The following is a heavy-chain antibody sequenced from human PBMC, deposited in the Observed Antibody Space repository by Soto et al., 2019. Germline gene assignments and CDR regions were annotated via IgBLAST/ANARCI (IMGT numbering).Heavy chain of an antibody. D-gene: IGHD5-12*01. CDR3: ARSDMATISLDC. CDR1: GFTFSSYG. V-gene: IGHV3-33*01. Sequence: QVQLVESGGGVVQPGRSLRLSCAASGFTFSSYGMHWVRQAPGKGLEWVAVIWYDGSNKYYADSVKGRFTISRDNSKNTLYLQMNSLRAEDTAVYYCARSDMATISLDCWGQGTLVTVSS. CDR2: IWYDGSNK. J-gene: IGHJ4*02.